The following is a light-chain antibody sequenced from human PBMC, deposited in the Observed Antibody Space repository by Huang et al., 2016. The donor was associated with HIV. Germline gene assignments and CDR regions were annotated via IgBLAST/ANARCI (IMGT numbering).Light chain of an antibody. CDR1: QTISIN. J-gene: IGKJ1*01. CDR2: GAS. Sequence: EIVMTQSPGTLSVSLGECAPLPCRASQTISINLAWYQHKPGQTPRLLIYGASTRATGIPARFSGSGSGTEFTLTISSLQSEDFAAYYCQQYNDWPRTFGQGTKVEIK. V-gene: IGKV3-15*01. CDR3: QQYNDWPRT.